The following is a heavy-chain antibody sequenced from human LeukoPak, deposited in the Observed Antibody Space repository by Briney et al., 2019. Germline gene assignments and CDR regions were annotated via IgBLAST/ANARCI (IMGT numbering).Heavy chain of an antibody. CDR3: ARTDCSRYSCYKDAFDI. Sequence: GGSLRLSCAASGFTFSSYAMSWVRQAPGKGLEWVSSISSSSSYIYYADSVKGRFTISRDNAKNSLYLQMNSLRAEDTAVYYCARTDCSRYSCYKDAFDIWGQGTMVTVSS. V-gene: IGHV3-21*04. J-gene: IGHJ3*02. CDR1: GFTFSSYA. D-gene: IGHD2-2*02. CDR2: ISSSSSYI.